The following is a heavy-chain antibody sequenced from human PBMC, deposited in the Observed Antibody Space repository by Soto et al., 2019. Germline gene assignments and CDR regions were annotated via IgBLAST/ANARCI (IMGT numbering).Heavy chain of an antibody. CDR2: ISYSGST. CDR3: ARGFSIDWYTYYFDY. V-gene: IGHV4-59*08. CDR1: GAFIRGYH. J-gene: IGHJ4*02. Sequence: SETLSLTRAVFGAFIRGYHWSWIRQPQGKGLECLGFISYSGSTTYNPSLKSRVTMSIDTSKNQYALKLNSVTAADTAVYYCARGFSIDWYTYYFDYWGQGPLVTVSS. D-gene: IGHD3-3*02.